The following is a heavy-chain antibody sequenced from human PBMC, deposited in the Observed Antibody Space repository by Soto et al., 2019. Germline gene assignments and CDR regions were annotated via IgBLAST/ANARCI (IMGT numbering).Heavy chain of an antibody. D-gene: IGHD6-13*01. CDR3: ASYREQLVLYGMDV. CDR2: IRAYNGNT. Sequence: QVQLVQSGAEVKKPGASVKVSCKASGYTFTSYVISWVRQAPGQGLEWMGWIRAYNGNTSYAQKLQGRVTMTTDTSTSTAYMELGSLRSDDTAVYYCASYREQLVLYGMDVWGQGTTVTVSS. V-gene: IGHV1-18*01. J-gene: IGHJ6*02. CDR1: GYTFTSYV.